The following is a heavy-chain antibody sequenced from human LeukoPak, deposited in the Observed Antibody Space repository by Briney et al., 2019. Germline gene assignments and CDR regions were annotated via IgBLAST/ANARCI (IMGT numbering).Heavy chain of an antibody. D-gene: IGHD6-6*01. CDR2: IKTKADGPA. V-gene: IGHV3-15*01. Sequence: GGSLRLSCAASGITFSSYAMSWVRQAPGKGLEWVARIKTKADGPAEYATPVKGRFAISRDDSQSMVYLQMSSLRSDDTAVYYCVWSSTWDKRFYLDQWGQGTLVTVSS. J-gene: IGHJ4*02. CDR3: VWSSTWDKRFYLDQ. CDR1: GITFSSYA.